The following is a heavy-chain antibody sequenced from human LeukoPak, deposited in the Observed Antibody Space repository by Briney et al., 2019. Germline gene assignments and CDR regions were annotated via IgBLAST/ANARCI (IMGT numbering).Heavy chain of an antibody. CDR2: IYYSGST. CDR3: ARDRDGYNYYFDY. Sequence: PLETLSLTCTVSGGSISSSSYYWGWIRPPPGKGLEWIGSIYYSGSTYYNPSLKSRVTISVDTSKNQFSLKVTSVTAADTAVYFCARDRDGYNYYFDYWGQGALVTVSS. J-gene: IGHJ4*02. D-gene: IGHD5-24*01. V-gene: IGHV4-39*07. CDR1: GGSISSSSYY.